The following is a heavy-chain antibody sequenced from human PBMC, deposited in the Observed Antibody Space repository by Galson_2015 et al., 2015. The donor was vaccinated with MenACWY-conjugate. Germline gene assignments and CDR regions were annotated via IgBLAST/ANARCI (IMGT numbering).Heavy chain of an antibody. D-gene: IGHD2-2*01. Sequence: SLRLSCAVSDFTFSNAWMSWVRQAPGKGLEWVGRIKSKADGETIDYAAPVKGRFTVSRDDSKSTLYLQMNSLKSEDTGVYYCTRVCTTTRCTPSNYFYYMDVWGIGTTVTVSS. CDR2: IKSKADGETI. V-gene: IGHV3-15*01. J-gene: IGHJ6*03. CDR1: DFTFSNAW. CDR3: TRVCTTTRCTPSNYFYYMDV.